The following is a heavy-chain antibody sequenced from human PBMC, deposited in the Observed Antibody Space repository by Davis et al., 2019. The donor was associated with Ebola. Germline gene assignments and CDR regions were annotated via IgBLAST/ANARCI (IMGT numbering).Heavy chain of an antibody. Sequence: PGGSLRLSCAASGFTFSSYWMSWVRQAPGKGLEWVANIKQDGSEKYYVDSVKGRFTISRDNAKNSLYLQMNSLRAEDTAVYYCARALYYDSSGYDYWGQGTLVTVSS. D-gene: IGHD3-22*01. CDR1: GFTFSSYW. J-gene: IGHJ4*02. V-gene: IGHV3-7*01. CDR3: ARALYYDSSGYDY. CDR2: IKQDGSEK.